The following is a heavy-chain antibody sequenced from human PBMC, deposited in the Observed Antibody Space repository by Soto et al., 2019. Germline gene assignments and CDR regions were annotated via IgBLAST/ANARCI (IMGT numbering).Heavy chain of an antibody. CDR3: AKDRRITMVRGFLRSFDH. J-gene: IGHJ4*02. D-gene: IGHD3-10*01. CDR2: ISAYNGNT. CDR1: GYTFTSYG. Sequence: ASVKVSCKASGYTFTSYGISWVRQAPGQGLEWMGWISAYNGNTNYAQKLQGRVTMTTDTSTSTAYMELRSLRSDDTAVYYCAKDRRITMVRGFLRSFDHWGQGALVTVSS. V-gene: IGHV1-18*01.